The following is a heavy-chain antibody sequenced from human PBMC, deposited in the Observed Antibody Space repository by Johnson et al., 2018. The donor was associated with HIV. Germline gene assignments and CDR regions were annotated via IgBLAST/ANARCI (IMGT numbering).Heavy chain of an antibody. CDR1: GFTFNTYA. V-gene: IGHV3-30-3*01. Sequence: GSLRLSCAASGFTFNTYAMHWVRQAPGRGLEWVAVISYDGSNKYYADSVRGRFTISRDNSKNMLYLQMNSLRPEDTAMYYCARVGYSSGGTYDRNVFDMWGQGTMVIVS. CDR3: ARVGYSSGGTYDRNVFDM. CDR2: ISYDGSNK. J-gene: IGHJ3*02. D-gene: IGHD6-19*01.